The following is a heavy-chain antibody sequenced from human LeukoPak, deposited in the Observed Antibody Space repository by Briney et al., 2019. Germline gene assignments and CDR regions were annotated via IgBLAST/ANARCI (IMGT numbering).Heavy chain of an antibody. CDR3: ARDTLPYSSSSSPPDY. J-gene: IGHJ4*02. V-gene: IGHV1-69*13. D-gene: IGHD6-6*01. CDR1: GGTFSSYA. Sequence: SVKVSCKASGGTFSSYAISWVRQAPGQGLEWMGGIIPIFGTANYAQKFQGRVTITADESTSTAYMELSSLRSEDTAVYYCARDTLPYSSSSSPPDYWGQGTLVTVSS. CDR2: IIPIFGTA.